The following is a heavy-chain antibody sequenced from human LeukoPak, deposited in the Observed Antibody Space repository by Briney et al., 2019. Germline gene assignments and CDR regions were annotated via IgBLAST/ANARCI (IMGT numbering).Heavy chain of an antibody. CDR3: ARGVGATHFDY. CDR1: GFXFSSYW. Sequence: GGSLRLSCAASGFXFSSYWMSWVRQAPGKGLEWMAIIKQDGTEKYYVDSVKGRFTISRDNAKNSLYLQMNSLRAEDTAVYYCARGVGATHFDYWGQGTLVTVSS. CDR2: IKQDGTEK. J-gene: IGHJ4*02. V-gene: IGHV3-7*04. D-gene: IGHD1-26*01.